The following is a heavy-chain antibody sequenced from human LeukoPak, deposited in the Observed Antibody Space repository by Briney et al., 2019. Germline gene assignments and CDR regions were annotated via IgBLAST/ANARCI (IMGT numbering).Heavy chain of an antibody. CDR3: AGQGGGNSYTYDY. V-gene: IGHV5-51*01. J-gene: IGHJ4*02. CDR1: GYSFTRYW. D-gene: IGHD3-16*01. Sequence: GESLKISCKGSGYSFTRYWIAWVRQMPGKGLECMGIIYPGDSDARYRPSFQGQVTISADKSINTVYLQWSSLKASDSAMYYCAGQGGGNSYTYDYWGQGTLVTVSS. CDR2: IYPGDSDA.